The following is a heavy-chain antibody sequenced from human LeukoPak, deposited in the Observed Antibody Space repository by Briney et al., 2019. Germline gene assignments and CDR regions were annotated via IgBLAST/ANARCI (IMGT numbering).Heavy chain of an antibody. CDR3: AKFKSYGSGSPWNWFDP. D-gene: IGHD3-10*01. V-gene: IGHV3-43*02. Sequence: PGGSLRLSCAASGFTFDDYAMHWVRQAPGKGLEWVSLISGDGGSTYYADSVKGRFTISRDNSKNSLYLQMNSLRTEDTALYYCAKFKSYGSGSPWNWFDPWGQGTLVTVSS. CDR2: ISGDGGST. J-gene: IGHJ5*02. CDR1: GFTFDDYA.